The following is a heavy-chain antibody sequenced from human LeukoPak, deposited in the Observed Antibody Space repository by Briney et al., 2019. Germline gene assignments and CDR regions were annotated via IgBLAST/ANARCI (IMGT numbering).Heavy chain of an antibody. D-gene: IGHD3-10*01. Sequence: PGRSLRLSCAASGFTFSSYGMKWVRRAPGKELEWVSCISSSSSTVYYADSVKGRFTISRDNSKNTLYLQMNSLRAEDTAVYYCAKAYYYGSGSYPNLDYWGQGTLVTVSS. CDR3: AKAYYYGSGSYPNLDY. CDR1: GFTFSSYG. J-gene: IGHJ4*02. V-gene: IGHV3-48*01. CDR2: ISSSSSTV.